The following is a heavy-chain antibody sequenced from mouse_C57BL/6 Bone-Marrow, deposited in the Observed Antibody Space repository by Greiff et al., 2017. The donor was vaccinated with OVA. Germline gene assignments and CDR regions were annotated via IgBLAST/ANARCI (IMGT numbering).Heavy chain of an antibody. V-gene: IGHV5-4*01. Sequence: EVKVVESGGGLVKPGGSLKLSCAASGFTFSSYAMSWVRQTPEKRLEWVATISDGGSYTYYPDNVKGRFTISRDNAKNNLYLQMSHLKSEDTAMYYCAREKNWEGYFDYWGQGTTLTVSS. CDR3: AREKNWEGYFDY. CDR2: ISDGGSYT. D-gene: IGHD4-1*01. J-gene: IGHJ2*01. CDR1: GFTFSSYA.